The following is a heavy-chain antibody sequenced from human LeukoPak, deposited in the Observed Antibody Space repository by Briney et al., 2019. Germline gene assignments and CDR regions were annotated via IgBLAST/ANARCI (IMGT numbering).Heavy chain of an antibody. CDR3: ARVGAGYCSSTSCYATFDY. V-gene: IGHV4-34*01. CDR1: GGSISSGGYS. J-gene: IGHJ4*02. D-gene: IGHD2-2*01. CDR2: INHSGST. Sequence: SETLSLTCAVSGGSISSGGYSWSWIRQPPGKGLEWIGEINHSGSTNYNPSLKSRVTISVDTSKNQFSLKLSSVTAADTAVYYCARVGAGYCSSTSCYATFDYWGQGTLVTVSS.